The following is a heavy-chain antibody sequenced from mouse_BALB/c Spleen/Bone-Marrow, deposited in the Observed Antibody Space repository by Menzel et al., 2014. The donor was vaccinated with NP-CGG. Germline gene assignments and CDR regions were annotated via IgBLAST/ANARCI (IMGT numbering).Heavy chain of an antibody. CDR3: TRGEDY. Sequence: VQLKQSGAELVKPGASGKLSCTGSGFNIKDTFMHWGKQRPEQGLEWIGRIDPANGNTKYDPKFQGKATITADTSSNTAYLQLTSLTSEDTAVYYCTRGEDYWGQGTTLAVSS. J-gene: IGHJ2*01. CDR1: GFNIKDTF. CDR2: IDPANGNT. V-gene: IGHV14-3*02.